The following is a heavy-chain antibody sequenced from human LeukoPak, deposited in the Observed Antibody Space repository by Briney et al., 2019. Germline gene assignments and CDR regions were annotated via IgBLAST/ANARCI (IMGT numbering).Heavy chain of an antibody. V-gene: IGHV4-30-4*08. D-gene: IGHD3-22*01. Sequence: PSETLSLTCTVSGGSITSGDYYWSWIRQPPAKGLEWVGYIYYSGSTYYNPSLKSRVTMSVDTSKNQFSLRLSSVTAADTAVYYCARGGYYYDSSGYYYPFDYWGQGTLVTVSS. CDR2: IYYSGST. CDR3: ARGGYYYDSSGYYYPFDY. J-gene: IGHJ4*02. CDR1: GGSITSGDYY.